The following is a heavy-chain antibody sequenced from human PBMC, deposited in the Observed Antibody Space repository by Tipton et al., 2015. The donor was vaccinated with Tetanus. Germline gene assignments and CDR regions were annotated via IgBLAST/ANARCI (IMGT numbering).Heavy chain of an antibody. J-gene: IGHJ5*02. V-gene: IGHV3-23*01. CDR2: ISVRGSHT. CDR1: GFTFSNYA. Sequence: SLRLSCAASGFTFSNYAMAWVRQAPGKGLGWVSGISVRGSHTYYANPVKGRFSISRDNSKNTVYLQMNSLRDEDTAVYYCAKDPASRGWFDPWGGGTLVSVSS. CDR3: AKDPASRGWFDP.